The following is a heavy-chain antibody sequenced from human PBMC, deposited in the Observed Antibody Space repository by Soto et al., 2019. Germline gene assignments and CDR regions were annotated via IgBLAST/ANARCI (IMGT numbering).Heavy chain of an antibody. V-gene: IGHV3-21*01. CDR3: ARDWDDSLDQNGYN. Sequence: EVQLVESGGGLVKPGGSLRLSCAASGFSFSSYTMNWVRQAPGKGLEWVSSISSSSSYIYYADSLKGRFTISRDNAKNALYLQMNGLRAEDTAVYYCARDWDDSLDQNGYNWGQGTLVTVSS. CDR2: ISSSSSYI. J-gene: IGHJ4*02. D-gene: IGHD1-1*01. CDR1: GFSFSSYT.